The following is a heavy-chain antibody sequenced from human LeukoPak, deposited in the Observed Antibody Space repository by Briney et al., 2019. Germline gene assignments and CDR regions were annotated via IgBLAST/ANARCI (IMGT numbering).Heavy chain of an antibody. J-gene: IGHJ3*02. CDR3: ARVKRAVTSTGEAFDI. D-gene: IGHD6-19*01. Sequence: ASVKVSCKASGYIFKNYAMNWVRQASGQGLEWMGWINTNTGNPTYAQGFTGRFVFSLDTSVSTAYLQISSLKAADTALYYCARVKRAVTSTGEAFDIWGLGTMVTVSS. CDR1: GYIFKNYA. CDR2: INTNTGNP. V-gene: IGHV7-4-1*02.